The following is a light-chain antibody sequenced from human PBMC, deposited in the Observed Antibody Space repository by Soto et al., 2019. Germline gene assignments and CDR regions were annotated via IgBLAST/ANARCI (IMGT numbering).Light chain of an antibody. CDR2: GAS. CDR1: ESVSNS. CDR3: QHYNNWPRT. J-gene: IGKJ1*01. V-gene: IGKV3-15*01. Sequence: EIVMTQSPAALSVSPGERATLSCRASESVSNSLDWYQQKSGQAPRLPIYGASTRATSIPARFSGSGSGTEFTLTISSLQSEDFAVYYCQHYNNWPRTFGQGTKVEIK.